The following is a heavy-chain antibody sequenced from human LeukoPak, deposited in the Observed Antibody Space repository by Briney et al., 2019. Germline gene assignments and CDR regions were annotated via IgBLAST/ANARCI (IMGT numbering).Heavy chain of an antibody. CDR3: ARSGVFSGYDAFDI. V-gene: IGHV4-4*09. CDR2: IYHRGST. CDR1: GGSINISY. Sequence: SETLSLTCTVSGGSINISYWSWLRQPPGKGLEWIGYIYHRGSTNYNLSLKSRIIISVDTSKNQFSLKLTSVTAADTAVYYCARSGVFSGYDAFDIWGQGTMVTVSS. D-gene: IGHD3-3*01. J-gene: IGHJ3*02.